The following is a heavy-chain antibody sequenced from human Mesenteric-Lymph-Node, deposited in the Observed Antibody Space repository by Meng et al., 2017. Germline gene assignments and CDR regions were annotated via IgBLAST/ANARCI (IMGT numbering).Heavy chain of an antibody. J-gene: IGHJ5*02. D-gene: IGHD6-19*01. CDR2: FYSGGTT. Sequence: GESLKISCAAAGFTVSSHYMSWVRQAPGKGLEWVSAFYSGGTTYYANSVKGRFTISRDNSRNTVYLQMNSLRAEDTGVYYCAKCTVNKVHSSGWCNWFDPWGQGTLVTVSS. CDR3: AKCTVNKVHSSGWCNWFDP. CDR1: GFTVSSHY. V-gene: IGHV3-53*01.